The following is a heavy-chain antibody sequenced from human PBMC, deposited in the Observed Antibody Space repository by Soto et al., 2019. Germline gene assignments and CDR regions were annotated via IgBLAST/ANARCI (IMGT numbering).Heavy chain of an antibody. D-gene: IGHD3-16*01. CDR1: GFNFTNAW. V-gene: IGHV3-15*01. CDR3: TINLMVILGGITVEIDY. CDR2: IKRKSEGGVT. J-gene: IGHJ4*02. Sequence: GGSVRLSCAASGFNFTNAWMKWVRQFPGKGLEWVGRIKRKSEGGVTDYGAPVIGRFTISRDDSKSMLFLHMSSLKTEDTALYYCTINLMVILGGITVEIDYCCQRALVTVSS.